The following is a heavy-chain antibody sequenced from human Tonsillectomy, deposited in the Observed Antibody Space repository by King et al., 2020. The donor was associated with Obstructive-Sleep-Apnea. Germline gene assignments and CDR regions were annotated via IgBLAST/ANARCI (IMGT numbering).Heavy chain of an antibody. V-gene: IGHV3-64D*06. CDR1: GFTFSSYA. CDR3: VVGDDSSDYYYTYDY. Sequence: VQLVESGGGLVQPGGSLRLSCSASGFTFSSYAMHWVRQAPGKGLEYVSAISSHGGSTYCADSAKGRFTISRDNSKNTLYLQSSSRRAEDTAVYYCVVGDDSSDYYYTYDYWGQGTLVTVSS. J-gene: IGHJ4*02. CDR2: ISSHGGST. D-gene: IGHD3-22*01.